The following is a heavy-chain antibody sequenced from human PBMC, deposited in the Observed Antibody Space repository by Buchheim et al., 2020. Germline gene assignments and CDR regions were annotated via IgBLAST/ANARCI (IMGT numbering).Heavy chain of an antibody. V-gene: IGHV4-34*01. Sequence: QVQLQQWGAGLLQPSETLSLTCAVYGGSFSGYYWSWIRQPPGKGLEWIGEINHSGSTNYNPSLKSRVTISVDTSKNQFSLKLSSVTAADTAVYYCARGRRITMVRGVIYWFDPWGQGTL. CDR1: GGSFSGYY. J-gene: IGHJ5*02. CDR2: INHSGST. CDR3: ARGRRITMVRGVIYWFDP. D-gene: IGHD3-10*01.